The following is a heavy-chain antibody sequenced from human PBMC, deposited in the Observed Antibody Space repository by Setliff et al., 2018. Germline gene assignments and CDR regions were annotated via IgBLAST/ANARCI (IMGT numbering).Heavy chain of an antibody. CDR3: ARVVGADGIGIDY. V-gene: IGHV5-51*01. Sequence: GVSLTISCRGSGYTFSDYWIGWVRQMPGKGLEWMGIIYPGDSDTRYSPSFQGQVTFSADKSISTAYLQWSSLKASGTATYYCARVVGADGIGIDYWGQGTVVTVSS. J-gene: IGHJ4*02. CDR2: IYPGDSDT. D-gene: IGHD2-15*01. CDR1: GYTFSDYW.